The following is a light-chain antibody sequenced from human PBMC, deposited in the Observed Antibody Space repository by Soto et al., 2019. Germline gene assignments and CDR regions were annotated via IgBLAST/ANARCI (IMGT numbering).Light chain of an antibody. CDR3: QHYNSYSEA. V-gene: IGKV2-28*01. CDR1: QSLLHLNGNNY. J-gene: IGKJ1*01. Sequence: DIVMTQSPLSLPVTPGEPASISCRSSQSLLHLNGNNYLDWYLQKPGKAPKLLIYKASSLESGVPSRFSGSGSGTEFTLTISSLQPDDFATYYCQHYNSYSEAFGQGTKVE. CDR2: KAS.